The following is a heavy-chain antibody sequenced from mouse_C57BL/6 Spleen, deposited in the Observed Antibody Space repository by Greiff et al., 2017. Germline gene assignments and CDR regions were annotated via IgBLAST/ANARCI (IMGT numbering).Heavy chain of an antibody. CDR3: ARWSTAVVEGYFDV. Sequence: QVQLQQSGAELVKPGASVKISCKASGYAFSSYWMNWVKQRPGKGLEWIGQIYPGDGDTNYNGKFKGKATLTADKSSSTAYMQLSSLTSEDSAVYFCARWSTAVVEGYFDVWGTGTTVTVSS. V-gene: IGHV1-80*01. CDR1: GYAFSSYW. CDR2: IYPGDGDT. J-gene: IGHJ1*03. D-gene: IGHD1-1*01.